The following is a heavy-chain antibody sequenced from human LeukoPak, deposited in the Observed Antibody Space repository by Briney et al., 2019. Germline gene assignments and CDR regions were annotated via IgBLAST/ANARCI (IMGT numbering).Heavy chain of an antibody. Sequence: PGRSLRLSCAASGFTFSSYAMHWVRQAPGKGLEWVAVISYDGSNKYYADSVKGRFTISRDNSKNTLYLQMSSLRAEDTAVYYCARDLAGDPLWGQGTLVTVSS. CDR2: ISYDGSNK. CDR1: GFTFSSYA. V-gene: IGHV3-30-3*01. D-gene: IGHD3-16*01. J-gene: IGHJ4*02. CDR3: ARDLAGDPL.